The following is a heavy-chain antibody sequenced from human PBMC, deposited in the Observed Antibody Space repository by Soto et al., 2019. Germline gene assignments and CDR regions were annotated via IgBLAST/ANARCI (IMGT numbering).Heavy chain of an antibody. D-gene: IGHD2-15*01. CDR1: GFTFDDYA. CDR3: XXXXXXXXXXXVDYYYGMDV. J-gene: IGHJ6*02. Sequence: EVQLVESGGGLVQPGRSLRLSCAASGFTFDDYAMHWXXXXXXXXXXWVSGISWNSGSIGYADSVKGRFTISRDNXXXXXXXXXXXXXXXXXXXXXXXXXXXXXXXXXVDYYYGMDVWGQGTTVTVSS. V-gene: IGHV3-9*01. CDR2: ISWNSGSI.